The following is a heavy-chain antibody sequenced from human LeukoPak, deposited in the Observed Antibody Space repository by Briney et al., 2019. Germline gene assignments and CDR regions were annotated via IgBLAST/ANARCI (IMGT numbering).Heavy chain of an antibody. Sequence: GGSLRLSCAASGFTLSSNAMNWVRQAPGKGLEWVSAISGSGGSTYYADSVKGRFTISRDNSKNTLYLQMNSLRAEDTAVYYCAKFRGYSYGYDFDYWGQGTLVTVSS. CDR2: ISGSGGST. CDR3: AKFRGYSYGYDFDY. V-gene: IGHV3-23*01. J-gene: IGHJ4*02. D-gene: IGHD5-18*01. CDR1: GFTLSSNA.